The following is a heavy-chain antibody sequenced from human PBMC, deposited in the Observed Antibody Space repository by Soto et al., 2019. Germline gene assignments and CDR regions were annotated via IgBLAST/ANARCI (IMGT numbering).Heavy chain of an antibody. J-gene: IGHJ6*02. Sequence: PGESLKISCKGSGYSFTSYWIGWVRQMPGKGLEWMGIIYPGDSDTRYSPSFQGQVTISADKSISTAYLQWSSLKASDTAMYYCARSPSDRDYGGQTLRRPTNYYYGMDGWGQGTTVTVSS. CDR3: ARSPSDRDYGGQTLRRPTNYYYGMDG. D-gene: IGHD4-17*01. CDR1: GYSFTSYW. V-gene: IGHV5-51*01. CDR2: IYPGDSDT.